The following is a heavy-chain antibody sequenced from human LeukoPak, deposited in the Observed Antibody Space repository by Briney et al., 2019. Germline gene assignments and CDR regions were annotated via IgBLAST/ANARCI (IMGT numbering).Heavy chain of an antibody. CDR3: ARFPHCSSTSLTG. D-gene: IGHD2-2*01. CDR1: GFTFSSYS. Sequence: GGSLRLSCAASGFTFSSYSMNWVRQAPGKGLEWVSSISSSSSYIYYADSVKGRFTISRDNAKNSLYLQMNSLRAEDTAVYYCARFPHCSSTSLTGWGQGTLVTVSS. V-gene: IGHV3-21*01. J-gene: IGHJ4*02. CDR2: ISSSSSYI.